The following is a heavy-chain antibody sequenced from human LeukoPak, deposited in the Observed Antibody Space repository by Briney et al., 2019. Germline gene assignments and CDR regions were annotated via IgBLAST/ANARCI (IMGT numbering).Heavy chain of an antibody. V-gene: IGHV4-4*02. CDR1: GGSISSSNW. Sequence: SETLSLTCGVSGGSISSSNWWSWVRPPPGKGLEWIGEIYRSGSTNYNPSLKSRVTISVDKSKNHFSLRLTSVTAADTAIYYCAAMTTVTMYSYFFDSWGQGTLLTVSS. CDR3: AAMTTVTMYSYFFDS. D-gene: IGHD4-17*01. J-gene: IGHJ4*02. CDR2: IYRSGST.